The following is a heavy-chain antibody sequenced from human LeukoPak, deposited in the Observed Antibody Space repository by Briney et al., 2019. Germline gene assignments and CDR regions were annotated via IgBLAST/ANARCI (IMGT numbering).Heavy chain of an antibody. CDR1: GGSISSGGYY. V-gene: IGHV4-30-2*01. D-gene: IGHD2-2*01. CDR2: IYHSGST. J-gene: IGHJ6*03. CDR3: AREGPAASASMLFYYFMDV. Sequence: SETLSLTCTVSGGSISSGGYYWSWIRQPPGKGLEWIGYIYHSGSTYYNPSLKSRVTISVDRSKNQFSLKLSSVTAADTAVYYCAREGPAASASMLFYYFMDVWGKGTTVTVSS.